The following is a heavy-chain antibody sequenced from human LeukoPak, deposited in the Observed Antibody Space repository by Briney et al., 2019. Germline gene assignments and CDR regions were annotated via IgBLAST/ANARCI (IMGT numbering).Heavy chain of an antibody. CDR1: GFTFSNYW. D-gene: IGHD3-10*01. CDR3: ARDRSGAFDI. Sequence: GSLRLSCAASGFTFSNYWMSWVRQAPGKGLEWIGTIYYSGNTYYNPSLKSRVTISLDTSKNQFSLKLSSVTAADTAVHYCARDRSGAFDIWGQGTMVTVSS. J-gene: IGHJ3*02. V-gene: IGHV4-59*12. CDR2: IYYSGNT.